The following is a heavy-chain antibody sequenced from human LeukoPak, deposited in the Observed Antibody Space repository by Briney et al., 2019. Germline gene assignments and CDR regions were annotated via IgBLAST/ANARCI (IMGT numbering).Heavy chain of an antibody. CDR2: ISGSGGDT. D-gene: IGHD2-8*01. J-gene: IGHJ4*02. CDR1: GFTFSSYE. CDR3: AKDRSCTNNICHGDFDY. V-gene: IGHV3-23*01. Sequence: GGSLRLSCAASGFTFSSYEMNWVRQAPGKGLEWVSGISGSGGDTYYADSVKGRFTISRDNSKNTLYLQMNSLRAEDTAVYYCAKDRSCTNNICHGDFDYWGQGTLVTVSS.